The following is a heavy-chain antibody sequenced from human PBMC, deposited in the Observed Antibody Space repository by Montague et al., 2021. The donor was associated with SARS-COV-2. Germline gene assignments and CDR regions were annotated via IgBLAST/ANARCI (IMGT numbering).Heavy chain of an antibody. CDR2: ISYDGSNK. V-gene: IGHV3-30*04. CDR3: ARPFGGSYYPGFDY. CDR1: GFTFSSYA. J-gene: IGHJ4*02. Sequence: SLRLSCAASGFTFSSYAMHWVRQAPGKGLEWVAVISYDGSNKYYADSVKGRFTISRDNSKNTLYLQMNTLRAEDTAVYYCARPFGGSYYPGFDYWGQGTLVTVSS. D-gene: IGHD1-26*01.